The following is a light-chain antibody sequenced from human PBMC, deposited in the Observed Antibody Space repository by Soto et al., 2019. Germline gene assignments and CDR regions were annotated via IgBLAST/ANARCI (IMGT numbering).Light chain of an antibody. CDR1: SSNIGAGYD. CDR3: HSYDSSLSASV. J-gene: IGLJ1*01. CDR2: GTT. Sequence: QSVLTQTPSVSVAPGQRVTISCTGRSSNIGAGYDVHWYQHLPGTAPKLLIYGTTNRPSGVPDRFSGSKSGISASLAITGLQAEDEADYYCHSYDSSLSASVFGAGTKVPS. V-gene: IGLV1-40*01.